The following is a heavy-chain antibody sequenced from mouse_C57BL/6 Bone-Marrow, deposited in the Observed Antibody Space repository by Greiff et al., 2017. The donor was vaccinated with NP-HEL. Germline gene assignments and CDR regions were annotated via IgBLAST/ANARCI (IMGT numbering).Heavy chain of an antibody. J-gene: IGHJ4*01. V-gene: IGHV10-1*01. CDR2: IRSKSNNYAT. CDR3: VSAYYSNYDYAMDY. Sequence: EVKLVESGGGLVQPKGSLKLSCAASGFSFNTYAMNWVRQAPGKGLEWVARIRSKSNNYATYYADSVKDRFTISRDDSESMLYLQMNNLKTEDTAMYYCVSAYYSNYDYAMDYWGQGTSVTVSS. CDR1: GFSFNTYA. D-gene: IGHD2-5*01.